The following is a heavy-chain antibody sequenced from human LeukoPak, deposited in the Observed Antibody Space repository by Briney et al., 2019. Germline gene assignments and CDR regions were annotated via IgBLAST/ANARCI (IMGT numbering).Heavy chain of an antibody. J-gene: IGHJ4*02. CDR2: ISSSSSYI. CDR1: GFTFSSYS. CDR3: AREASSWYLEGYYFDY. V-gene: IGHV3-21*01. Sequence: GGSLRLSCAASGFTFSSYSMTWVRQAPGKGLEWVSSISSSSSYIYYADSVKGRFTISRDNAKNSLYLQMNSLRAEDTAVYYCAREASSWYLEGYYFDYWGQGTLVTVSS. D-gene: IGHD6-13*01.